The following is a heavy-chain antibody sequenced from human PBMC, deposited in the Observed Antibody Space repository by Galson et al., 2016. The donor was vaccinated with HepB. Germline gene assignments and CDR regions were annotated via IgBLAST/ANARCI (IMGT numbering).Heavy chain of an antibody. Sequence: TLSLTCTVSGVSVSNSSYYWVWIRQPPGTGLEWIGTIYYSGSTSYKPSLKTRISISADTSKNQFSLRLSSVTAADTAVYYCASFPTKIIWGQGTLVTVSS. CDR1: GVSVSNSSYY. J-gene: IGHJ4*02. CDR3: ASFPTKII. D-gene: IGHD5-24*01. CDR2: IYYSGST. V-gene: IGHV4-39*01.